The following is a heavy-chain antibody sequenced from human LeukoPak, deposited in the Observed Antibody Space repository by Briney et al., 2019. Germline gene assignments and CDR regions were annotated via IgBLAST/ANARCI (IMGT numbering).Heavy chain of an antibody. J-gene: IGHJ6*04. CDR3: AKDSYGDYLSWRYYYYGMDV. CDR1: GFTFSSYG. CDR2: ISYDGSNK. D-gene: IGHD4-17*01. V-gene: IGHV3-30*18. Sequence: GRSLRLSCAASGFTFSSYGMHWVRQAPGKGLEWVAVISYDGSNKYYANSVKGRFTISRDNSKNTLYLQMNSLRVEDTAVYYCAKDSYGDYLSWRYYYYGMDVWGKGTTVTVSS.